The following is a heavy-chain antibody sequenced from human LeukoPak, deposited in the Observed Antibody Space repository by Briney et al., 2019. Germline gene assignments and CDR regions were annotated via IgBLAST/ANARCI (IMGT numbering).Heavy chain of an antibody. CDR1: GYTFSSYY. V-gene: IGHV1-46*01. CDR3: ARTLIAPGTDY. D-gene: IGHD6-13*01. CDR2: INPSGDST. Sequence: GASVKVSCKASGYTFSSYYMHWVRQAPGQGLEWVGIINPSGDSTSYAQKFQGRVTMTRDTSTSTFDMELSSLRSEDTAVYYCARTLIAPGTDYWGQGTLVTVSS. J-gene: IGHJ4*02.